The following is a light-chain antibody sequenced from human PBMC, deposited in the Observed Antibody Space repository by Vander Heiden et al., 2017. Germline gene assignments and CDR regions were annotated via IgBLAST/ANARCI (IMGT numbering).Light chain of an antibody. J-gene: IGLJ3*02. CDR1: SSNVGSNT. V-gene: IGLV1-44*01. Sequence: QSVLTQPPSVSGTPGQRLTIACSGSSSNVGSNTVNWYQPLPRTAPKLLIYTDFKRPSGVPDRFSGSKSGTSAALAISGLHSEDEADYYCATWDDRLNAWVFGGGTKVTVL. CDR2: TDF. CDR3: ATWDDRLNAWV.